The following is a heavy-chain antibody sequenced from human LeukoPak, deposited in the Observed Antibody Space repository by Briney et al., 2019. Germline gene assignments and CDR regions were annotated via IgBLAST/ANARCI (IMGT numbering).Heavy chain of an antibody. J-gene: IGHJ5*01. D-gene: IGHD6-19*01. CDR1: GFTFSSYT. V-gene: IGHV3-21*01. Sequence: GGSLRLSCVASGFTFSSYTMSWVRQAPGKGLEWVSCISSSSSYMYYRDTLKGRFTISRDNAKNSLYLQMDNLRADDTAMYYCARALTPASGWLGSWGQGTLVTVSS. CDR2: ISSSSSYM. CDR3: ARALTPASGWLGS.